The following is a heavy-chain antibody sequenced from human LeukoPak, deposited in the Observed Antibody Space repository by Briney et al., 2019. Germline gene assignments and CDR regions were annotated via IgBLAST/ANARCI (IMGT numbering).Heavy chain of an antibody. Sequence: GGSLRLSCAASGFTFSSYAMSWVRQAPGKRLEWVSDISGSGASTYYADSVKGRFTISRDNSKNTLYLQMNSLRAEDTAVYYCAKKYNTGLDPWGQGTLVTVSS. CDR1: GFTFSSYA. J-gene: IGHJ5*02. CDR3: AKKYNTGLDP. D-gene: IGHD1-14*01. CDR2: ISGSGAST. V-gene: IGHV3-23*01.